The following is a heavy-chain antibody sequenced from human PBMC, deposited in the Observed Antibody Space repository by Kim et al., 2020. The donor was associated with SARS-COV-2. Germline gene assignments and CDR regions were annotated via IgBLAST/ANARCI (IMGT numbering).Heavy chain of an antibody. CDR3: ARPHYGDYYFDY. Sequence: TDAQGFTGRFVFALDTSGSTAYLQISSLKAEDTAVYYCARPHYGDYYFDYWGQGTLVTVSS. D-gene: IGHD4-17*01. V-gene: IGHV7-4-1*02. J-gene: IGHJ4*02.